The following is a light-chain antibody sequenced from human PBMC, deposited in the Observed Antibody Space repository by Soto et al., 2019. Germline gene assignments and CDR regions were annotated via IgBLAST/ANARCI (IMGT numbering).Light chain of an antibody. CDR3: CSYAGSYTHYV. Sequence: QSALTQPRSVSGSPGQSVTISCTGTSSDVGDYNYVSWYQQHPGKAPKLMIYDVSKRPSGVPDRFSGSKSGNTASLTISGLQAEDEADYYCCSYAGSYTHYVFETGTKVTVL. V-gene: IGLV2-11*01. CDR2: DVS. CDR1: SSDVGDYNY. J-gene: IGLJ1*01.